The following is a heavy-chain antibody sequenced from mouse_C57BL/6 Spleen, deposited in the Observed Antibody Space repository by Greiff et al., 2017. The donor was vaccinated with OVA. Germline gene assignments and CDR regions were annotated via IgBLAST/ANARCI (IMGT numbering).Heavy chain of an antibody. CDR2: ISYSGST. CDR1: GYSITSGYD. CDR3: AREGELAWFAY. V-gene: IGHV3-1*01. Sequence: EVKLQESGPGMVKPSQSLSLTCTVTGYSITSGYDWHWIRHFPGNKLEWMGYISYSGSTNYNPSLKSRISITHDTSKNHFFLKLNSVTTEDTATYYCAREGELAWFAYWGQGTLVTVSA. J-gene: IGHJ3*01. D-gene: IGHD4-1*01.